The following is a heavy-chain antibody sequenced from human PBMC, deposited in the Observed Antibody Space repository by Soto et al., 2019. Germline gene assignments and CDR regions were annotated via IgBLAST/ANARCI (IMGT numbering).Heavy chain of an antibody. Sequence: EVQLVESGGGLVQPGGSLRLSCAASGFTYSSHSMNWVRQGPGKGLEWVSYISSSSSTIYYADSVKGRFTISRDNAKNSLSLQMNSLIAEDTAVYYCARDNPSGYGDCWGQGTLVTVSS. J-gene: IGHJ4*02. D-gene: IGHD5-12*01. CDR2: ISSSSSTI. CDR1: GFTYSSHS. V-gene: IGHV3-48*01. CDR3: ARDNPSGYGDC.